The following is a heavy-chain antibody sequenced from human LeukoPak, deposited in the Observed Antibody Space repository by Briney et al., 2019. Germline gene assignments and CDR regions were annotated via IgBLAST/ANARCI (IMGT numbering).Heavy chain of an antibody. CDR3: STAMVTFGADY. J-gene: IGHJ4*02. CDR2: ISGSGGST. V-gene: IGHV3-23*01. D-gene: IGHD3-16*01. CDR1: GFTFSSYA. Sequence: GGSLRLSCAASGFTFSSYAMHWVRQAPGKGLEWVSAISGSGGSTYYADSVKGRFTISRDNSKNTLYLQMNSLRAEDTAVYYCSTAMVTFGADYWGQGTLVTVSS.